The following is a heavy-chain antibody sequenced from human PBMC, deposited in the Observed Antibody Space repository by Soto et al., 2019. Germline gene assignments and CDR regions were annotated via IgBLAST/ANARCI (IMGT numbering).Heavy chain of an antibody. V-gene: IGHV3-9*01. CDR1: GFTFDDYA. D-gene: IGHD3-10*01. CDR2: ISWNSGSI. Sequence: GGSLRLSCAASGFTFDDYAMHLVRQVPGKGLEWVSGISWNSGSIGYADSVKGRFTISRDNAKNSLYLQMNSLRPEDTALYYRTKADRITMIRGVFDYWGQGT. CDR3: TKADRITMIRGVFDY. J-gene: IGHJ4*02.